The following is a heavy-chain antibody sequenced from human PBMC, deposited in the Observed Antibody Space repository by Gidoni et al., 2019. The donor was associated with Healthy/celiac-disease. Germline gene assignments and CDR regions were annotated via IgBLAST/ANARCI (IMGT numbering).Heavy chain of an antibody. CDR3: AGWRVVPCGGDCGVPAVEVGYFDY. CDR1: GGSISSGGYY. Sequence: QVQLQESGPGLVKPSQTLSLTCTVSGGSISSGGYYWSWIRQHPGKGLEWIGYIYYSGSTYYNPSLKSRVTISVDTSKNQFSLKLSSVTAADTAVYYCAGWRVVPCGGDCGVPAVEVGYFDYWGQGTLVTVSS. D-gene: IGHD2-21*02. V-gene: IGHV4-31*03. CDR2: IYYSGST. J-gene: IGHJ4*02.